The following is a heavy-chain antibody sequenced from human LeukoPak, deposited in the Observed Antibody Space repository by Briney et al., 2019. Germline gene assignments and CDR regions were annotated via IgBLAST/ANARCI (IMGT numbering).Heavy chain of an antibody. Sequence: PGGSLRLSCAASGFTFSNYWMHWVRQAPGKGLVWVSRINSDGSGRNYADSVKGRFTISRDNAKNTLYLQMNSLRAEDTAVYCRASASSHRIAAGGDYWGQGTLVTVSS. D-gene: IGHD6-13*01. V-gene: IGHV3-74*01. CDR3: ASASSHRIAAGGDY. CDR1: GFTFSNYW. J-gene: IGHJ4*02. CDR2: INSDGSGR.